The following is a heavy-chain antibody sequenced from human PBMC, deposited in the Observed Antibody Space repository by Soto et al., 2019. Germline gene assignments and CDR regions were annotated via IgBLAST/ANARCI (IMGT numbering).Heavy chain of an antibody. J-gene: IGHJ4*02. CDR2: INHSGST. CDR1: GGSFSGYY. D-gene: IGHD6-13*01. Sequence: PSETLSLTCAVYGGSFSGYYWSWIRQPPGKGLEWIGEINHSGSTNYNPSLKSRVTISVDTSKNQFSLKLSSVTAADTAVYYCARRGIAATANWGQGTLVTVSS. CDR3: ARRGIAATAN. V-gene: IGHV4-34*01.